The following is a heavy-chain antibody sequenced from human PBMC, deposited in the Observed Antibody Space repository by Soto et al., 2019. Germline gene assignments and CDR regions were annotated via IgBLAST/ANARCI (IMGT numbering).Heavy chain of an antibody. CDR1: GYTFTGYY. Sequence: ASLKVSCKASGYTFTGYYMHWVRQAPGQGFEWMGWINPNSGGTNYAQKFQGWVTMTRDTSISTAYMELSRLRSDDTAVYYCARQPMYYDFWSGLDAFDIWGQGTMVTVSS. CDR2: INPNSGGT. D-gene: IGHD3-3*01. V-gene: IGHV1-2*04. CDR3: ARQPMYYDFWSGLDAFDI. J-gene: IGHJ3*02.